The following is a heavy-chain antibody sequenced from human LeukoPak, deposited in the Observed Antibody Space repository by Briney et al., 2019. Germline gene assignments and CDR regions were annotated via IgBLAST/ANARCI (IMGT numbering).Heavy chain of an antibody. Sequence: ASVKVSCKASGYTFTSYGISWVRQAPGQGLEWMGWISAYNGNTNYAQKLQGRVTMTTDTSTSTAYMELRSLRSDDTAVYYCARDPPYSSSPHGAFDIWGQGTMVTGSS. CDR2: ISAYNGNT. CDR1: GYTFTSYG. D-gene: IGHD6-6*01. J-gene: IGHJ3*02. CDR3: ARDPPYSSSPHGAFDI. V-gene: IGHV1-18*01.